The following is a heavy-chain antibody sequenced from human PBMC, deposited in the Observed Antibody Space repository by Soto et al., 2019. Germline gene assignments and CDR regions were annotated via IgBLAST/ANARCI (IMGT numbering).Heavy chain of an antibody. CDR2: IIPIFGTA. Sequence: QVQLVQSGAGWRNPGSWWRVSARPSEATFTAMLIAWGDRPPGQGFEGRGGIIPIFGTANYAQKFQGRVTITADESTSTAYMELSSLRSEDTAVYYCARREGIYSSSPPRFDYWGQGTLVTVSS. CDR3: ARREGIYSSSPPRFDY. J-gene: IGHJ4*02. V-gene: IGHV1-69*01. D-gene: IGHD6-6*01. CDR1: EATFTAML.